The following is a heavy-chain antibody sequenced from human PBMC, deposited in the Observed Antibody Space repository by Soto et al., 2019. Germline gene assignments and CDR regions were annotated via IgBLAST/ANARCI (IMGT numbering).Heavy chain of an antibody. CDR1: GGSISSSNW. CDR2: IYHSGST. CDR3: GRGHQIFWSGYYGFGY. V-gene: IGHV4-4*02. D-gene: IGHD3-3*01. J-gene: IGHJ4*02. Sequence: AETLSLTCAVSGGSISSSNWWSWVRQPPGKGLEWIGEIYHSGSTNYNPSLKSRVTISVDKSKNQFSLKLSSVTAADTAVYYCGRGHQIFWSGYYGFGYWGQGTLVTGS.